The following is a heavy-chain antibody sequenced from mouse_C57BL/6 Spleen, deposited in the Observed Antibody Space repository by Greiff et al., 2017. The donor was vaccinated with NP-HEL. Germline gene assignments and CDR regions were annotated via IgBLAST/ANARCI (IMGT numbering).Heavy chain of an antibody. CDR2: IRNKANGYTT. J-gene: IGHJ2*01. CDR3: ARGGTTVFHFDY. D-gene: IGHD1-1*01. CDR1: GFTFTDYY. Sequence: EVKVEESGGGLVQPGGSLSLSCAASGFTFTDYYMSWVRQPPGKALEWLGFIRNKANGYTTEYSASVKGRFTISRDNSQSILYLQMNALRAEDSATYYCARGGTTVFHFDYWGQGTTLTVSS. V-gene: IGHV7-3*01.